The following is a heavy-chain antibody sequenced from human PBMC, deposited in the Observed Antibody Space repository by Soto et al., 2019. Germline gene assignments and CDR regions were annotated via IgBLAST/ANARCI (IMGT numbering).Heavy chain of an antibody. D-gene: IGHD3-3*01. J-gene: IGHJ6*02. V-gene: IGHV1-69*01. Sequence: QVQLVQSGAEVKKPGSSVKVSCKASGGTFSSYAISWVRQAPGQGLEWMGGIIPIFGTANYAQKFQGRGTITADESTSTAYMELSSLRSEDTAVYYCARGQRFLEWLHYYYYYYGMDVWGQGTTVTVSS. CDR2: IIPIFGTA. CDR1: GGTFSSYA. CDR3: ARGQRFLEWLHYYYYYYGMDV.